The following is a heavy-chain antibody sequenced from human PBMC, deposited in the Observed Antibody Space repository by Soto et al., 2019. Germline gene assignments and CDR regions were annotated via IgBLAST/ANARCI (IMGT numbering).Heavy chain of an antibody. D-gene: IGHD2-15*01. CDR1: GCSISSSSYY. CDR3: ARGDIVVVVAARFYYYGMDA. CDR2: IYYSGST. V-gene: IGHV4-39*07. J-gene: IGHJ6*02. Sequence: PXETLSLTCTVAGCSISSSSYYWGWIRQPRGKGLEWIGIIYYSGSTYYNPSLKSRVTISVDTSKNQFSLKLSSLRSEDTAVYYCARGDIVVVVAARFYYYGMDAWGQGTTVTVSS.